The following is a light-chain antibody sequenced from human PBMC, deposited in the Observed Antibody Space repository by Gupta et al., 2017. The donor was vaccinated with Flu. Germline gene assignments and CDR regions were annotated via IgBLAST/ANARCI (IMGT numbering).Light chain of an antibody. CDR3: QQYYSTPWA. CDR2: WAS. Sequence: SLGERATINCKSSQSVLYSSNNKNYLAWYQQKPGQPPKLLIYWASTRESGVPDRFSGSGSGTDFTLTISSLQAEDVAVYYCQQYYSTPWAFGQGTKVEIK. V-gene: IGKV4-1*01. J-gene: IGKJ1*01. CDR1: QSVLYSSNNKNY.